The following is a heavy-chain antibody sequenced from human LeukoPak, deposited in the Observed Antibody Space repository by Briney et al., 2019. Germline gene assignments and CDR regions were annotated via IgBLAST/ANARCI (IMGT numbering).Heavy chain of an antibody. J-gene: IGHJ4*02. Sequence: SETLSLTCAVYGGSFSGYYWSWIRQPPGKGLEWIGEINHSGSTNYNPSLKSRVTISVDTSKNQFSLKLSSVTAADTAVYYCARDRYYYGSGSYCLDYWGQGTLVTVSS. CDR3: ARDRYYYGSGSYCLDY. CDR1: GGSFSGYY. CDR2: INHSGST. V-gene: IGHV4-34*01. D-gene: IGHD3-10*01.